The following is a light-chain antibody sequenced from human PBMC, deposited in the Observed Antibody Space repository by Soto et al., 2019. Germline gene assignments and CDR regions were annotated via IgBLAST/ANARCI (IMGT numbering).Light chain of an antibody. V-gene: IGLV2-23*01. CDR2: GGD. CDR3: CSYAGSNTYV. J-gene: IGLJ1*01. Sequence: QSVLTQPASVSGSPGQSVTISCTVTSSDVVSYSLVSWYQQHPGKAPKLMIYGGDKRPSGVSNRFSGSKSGNTASLTISGLLVEDEADYYCCSYAGSNTYVFETGTKVTVL. CDR1: SSDVVSYSL.